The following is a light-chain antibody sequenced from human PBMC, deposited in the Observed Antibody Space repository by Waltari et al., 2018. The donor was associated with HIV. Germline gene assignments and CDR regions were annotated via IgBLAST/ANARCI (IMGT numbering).Light chain of an antibody. J-gene: IGLJ3*02. Sequence: QSALTQPPSASGSPGQSVTISCTGTSSDVGGSTYVSWYQQHPGKAPKLMMYEVNKRPSGVPDRFSGSKSANTASLTVSGLQADDEADYYCNSYAGSNNWVFGGGTKLTVL. V-gene: IGLV2-8*01. CDR3: NSYAGSNNWV. CDR1: SSDVGGSTY. CDR2: EVN.